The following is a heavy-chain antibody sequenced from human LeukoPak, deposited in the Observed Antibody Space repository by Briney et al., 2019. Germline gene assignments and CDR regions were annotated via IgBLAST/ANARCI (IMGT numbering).Heavy chain of an antibody. CDR2: INHSGST. Sequence: SETLSLTCAVYGGSFSGYYWSWIRQPPGKGLEWIGEINHSGSTNYNPSLKSRVTISVVTSKNQFSLKLSSVTAADTAVYYCARAASVGMVRGEPGGVDYWGQGTLVTVSS. CDR1: GGSFSGYY. D-gene: IGHD3-10*01. J-gene: IGHJ4*02. CDR3: ARAASVGMVRGEPGGVDY. V-gene: IGHV4-34*01.